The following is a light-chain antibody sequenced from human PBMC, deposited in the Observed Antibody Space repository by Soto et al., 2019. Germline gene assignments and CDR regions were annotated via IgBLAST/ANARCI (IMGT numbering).Light chain of an antibody. CDR2: TTN. CDR1: SSNIGENT. CDR3: AAWDDSLRGHV. J-gene: IGLJ1*01. V-gene: IGLV1-44*01. Sequence: QSVLTQPPSASGTPGQRVTISCSGSSSNIGENTVTWYQQLPGATPKVLIYTTNRRPAGVPDRFSGSKSGTSASLAITGLQSEDEADYYCAAWDDSLRGHVFG.